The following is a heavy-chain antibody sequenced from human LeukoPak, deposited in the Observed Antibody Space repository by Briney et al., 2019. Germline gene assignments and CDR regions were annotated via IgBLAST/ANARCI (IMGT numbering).Heavy chain of an antibody. CDR3: AREGGLRYFDWLFDYFDY. V-gene: IGHV4-39*07. CDR1: GGSISSSSYY. D-gene: IGHD3-9*01. J-gene: IGHJ4*02. CDR2: IYYSGSI. Sequence: SETLSLTCTVSGGSISSSSYYWGWIRQPPGKGLGWIGRIYYSGSIYYNPSLKSRFTISVDTSKNQFSLKLSAVIAADTAVYYCAREGGLRYFDWLFDYFDYWGQGTLVTVSS.